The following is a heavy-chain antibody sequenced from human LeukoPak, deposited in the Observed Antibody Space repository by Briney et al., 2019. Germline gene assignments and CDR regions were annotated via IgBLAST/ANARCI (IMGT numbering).Heavy chain of an antibody. V-gene: IGHV4-59*01. J-gene: IGHJ6*02. CDR1: AASISNDY. Sequence: AETLSLTGPVSAASISNDYWSWIRQPPGKALEWIGYIYYTGTTKYNPSLKSRATISLDTSKNQFSLKLTSVTAADTVFFMQETAYEIDVWGQGTTVTVSS. D-gene: IGHD2-21*01. CDR3: ETAYEIDV. CDR2: IYYTGTT.